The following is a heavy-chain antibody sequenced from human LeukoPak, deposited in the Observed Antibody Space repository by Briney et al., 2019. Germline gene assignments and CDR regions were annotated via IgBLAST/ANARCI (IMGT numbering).Heavy chain of an antibody. CDR1: GGSISSSSYY. CDR3: ARDPFLLRSLDY. V-gene: IGHV4-39*07. J-gene: IGHJ4*02. CDR2: IYYSGST. Sequence: SETLSLTCTVSGGSISSSSYYWGWIRQPPGKGLEWIGSIYYSGSTYYNPSLKSRVTISVDTSKNQFSLKLSSVTAADTVVYYCARDPFLLRSLDYWGQGTLVTVSS.